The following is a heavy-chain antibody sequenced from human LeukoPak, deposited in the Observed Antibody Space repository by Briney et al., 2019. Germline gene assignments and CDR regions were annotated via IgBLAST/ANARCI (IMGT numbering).Heavy chain of an antibody. CDR2: IRSDGSST. CDR3: ARDGVISGVDY. Sequence: GGSLRLSCAAPGFTFSSYRMYWVRQAPGKGLLWVSLIRSDGSSTSYADSVKGRFTITRDNAQNTLFLQMNSLRAEDTAVYFCARDGVISGVDYWGQGTLVTVSS. V-gene: IGHV3-74*01. J-gene: IGHJ4*02. CDR1: GFTFSSYR. D-gene: IGHD6-19*01.